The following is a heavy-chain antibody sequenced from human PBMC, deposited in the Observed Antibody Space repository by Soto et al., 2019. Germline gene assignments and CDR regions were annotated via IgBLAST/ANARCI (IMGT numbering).Heavy chain of an antibody. CDR3: ARDQELGIVGATGGLNY. CDR1: GYTFTSKY. Sequence: VPVNVYSEACGYTFTSKYLHWVRQAQGQGLEWMGIINPSGGSTSYAQKFQGRVTMTRDTSTSTVYMELSSLRSEDTAVYYCARDQELGIVGATGGLNYWGQGTLVTVSS. J-gene: IGHJ4*02. V-gene: IGHV1-46*01. CDR2: INPSGGST. D-gene: IGHD1-26*01.